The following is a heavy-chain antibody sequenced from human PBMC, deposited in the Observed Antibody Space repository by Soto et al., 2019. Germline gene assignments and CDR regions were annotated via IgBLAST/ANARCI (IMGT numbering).Heavy chain of an antibody. CDR1: GFTFSSYT. V-gene: IGHV3-48*01. D-gene: IGHD1-26*01. CDR2: ISAGTNTI. CDR3: ASGRPFHY. Sequence: EVQLVESGGGLVQPGGALRLSCAASGFTFSSYTMNWVRLAPGKGLEWFSCISAGTNTIYYADSVKGRFTISRDYAKNALYLKVSSLSAEDTAVYYCASGRPFHYCGQGTLVSVSS. J-gene: IGHJ4*02.